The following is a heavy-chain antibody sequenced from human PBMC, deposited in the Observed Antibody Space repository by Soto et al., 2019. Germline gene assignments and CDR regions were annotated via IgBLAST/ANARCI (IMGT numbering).Heavy chain of an antibody. Sequence: ASVKVSCKASGGTFSSYAISWVRQAPGQGLEWMGGIIPIFGTANYAQKFQGRVTITADESTSTAYMELSSLRSEDTAVYYCARGDYYDVSGPFSDAFDIWGQGTMVTVSS. CDR2: IIPIFGTA. D-gene: IGHD3-22*01. CDR1: GGTFSSYA. V-gene: IGHV1-69*13. CDR3: ARGDYYDVSGPFSDAFDI. J-gene: IGHJ3*02.